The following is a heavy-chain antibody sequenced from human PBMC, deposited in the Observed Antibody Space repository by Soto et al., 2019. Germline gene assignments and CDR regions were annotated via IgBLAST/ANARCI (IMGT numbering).Heavy chain of an antibody. CDR1: GFTFSSYA. CDR3: ARGCMSSSCFDY. V-gene: IGHV3-23*01. Sequence: GGSLRLSCAASGFTFSSYAMSWVRQAPGKGLEWVSAISGSGGSTYYADSVKGRFTISRDNSKNTLYLQMNSLRAEEKALYYCARGCMSSSCFDYWGQGTLVTVSS. D-gene: IGHD6-13*01. CDR2: ISGSGGST. J-gene: IGHJ4*02.